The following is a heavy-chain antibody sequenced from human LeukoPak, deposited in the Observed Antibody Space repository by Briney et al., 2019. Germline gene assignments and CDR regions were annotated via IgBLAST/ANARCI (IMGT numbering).Heavy chain of an antibody. CDR3: AKVVGVYDFWSGYYKDGFDY. J-gene: IGHJ4*02. CDR1: GFTFSSYA. V-gene: IGHV3-23*01. Sequence: PGGSLRLSCAASGFTFSSYAMSWVRQAPGKGLEWVSAISGSGGSTYYADSVKGRFTISRDNSKNTLYLQMNSLRAEDTAVYYCAKVVGVYDFWSGYYKDGFDYWGQGTLVTVSS. D-gene: IGHD3-3*01. CDR2: ISGSGGST.